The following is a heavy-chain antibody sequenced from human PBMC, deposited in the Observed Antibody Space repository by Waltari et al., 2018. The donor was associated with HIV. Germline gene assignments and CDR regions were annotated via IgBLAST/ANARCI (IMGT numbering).Heavy chain of an antibody. CDR2: VYYGGTN. CDR1: DDSFTSSSYF. D-gene: IGHD1-26*01. V-gene: IGHV4-39*02. J-gene: IGHJ3*02. CDR3: ARGSGSTYGDSFDM. Sequence: QLPLQESGPGLVKPWDTLSLTCTVSDDSFTSSSYFWGWIRQAPGKGLEWIGSVYYGGTNYYNPSLKSRATVSADTTRSQFSLRLSAVTAEDTAIYYCARGSGSTYGDSFDMWGQGTRVIVSS.